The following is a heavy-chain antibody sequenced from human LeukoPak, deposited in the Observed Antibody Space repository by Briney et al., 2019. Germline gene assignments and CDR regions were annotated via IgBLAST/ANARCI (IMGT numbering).Heavy chain of an antibody. Sequence: KPSETLSLTCSVSGGSISSYYWSWIRQPPGKGLEWIGDIYYSGRTNYNPSLKSRVTISVDTSKNQFSLTLSSVTAADTAVYYCARGQKYRNGYTVTELGSGYFDYWGQGTLVTVSS. CDR1: GGSISSYY. CDR2: IYYSGRT. V-gene: IGHV4-59*01. CDR3: ARGQKYRNGYTVTELGSGYFDY. J-gene: IGHJ4*02. D-gene: IGHD5-18*01.